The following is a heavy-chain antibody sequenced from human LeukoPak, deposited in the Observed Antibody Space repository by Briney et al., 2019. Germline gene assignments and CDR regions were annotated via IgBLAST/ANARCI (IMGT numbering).Heavy chain of an antibody. CDR2: IYYSGST. J-gene: IGHJ4*02. CDR3: AGGRDIGGTTDFDY. D-gene: IGHD5-12*01. Sequence: SETLSLTCTVSGGSISSYYWSWIRQPPGKGLEWIGYIYYSGSTNYNPSLKSRVAISVDTSKNQFSLKLSSVTAADTAVYYCAGGRDIGGTTDFDYWGQGTLVTVSS. CDR1: GGSISSYY. V-gene: IGHV4-59*01.